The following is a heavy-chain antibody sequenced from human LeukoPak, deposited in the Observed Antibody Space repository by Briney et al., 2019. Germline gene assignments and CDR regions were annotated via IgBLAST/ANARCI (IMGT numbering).Heavy chain of an antibody. CDR2: ISGSGGYT. D-gene: IGHD4-17*01. Sequence: EGSLGLSCAASGFTFSTYTVSWVRQPPGKGLEWVSAISGSGGYTYYADSVKGRFTLSRDNSKNTLYLQMNSLRAEDTAVYYCAKSSEDGDWYFDLWGRGTLVTVSS. CDR3: AKSSEDGDWYFDL. V-gene: IGHV3-23*01. CDR1: GFTFSTYT. J-gene: IGHJ2*01.